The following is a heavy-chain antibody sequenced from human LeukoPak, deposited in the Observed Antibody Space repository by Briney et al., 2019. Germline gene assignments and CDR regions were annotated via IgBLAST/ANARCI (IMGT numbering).Heavy chain of an antibody. J-gene: IGHJ4*02. Sequence: SETLSLTCTVSGGSLSSYYGRWVRQPPGEGLEWGGYIYYSGSTNYNPSPTRRATISVDTSKNQFSLQLSSVTAADTAVYYCARVGVAGAYYFDFWAQGTLVTVSS. CDR3: ARVGVAGAYYFDF. D-gene: IGHD6-19*01. CDR1: GGSLSSYY. CDR2: IYYSGST. V-gene: IGHV4-59*01.